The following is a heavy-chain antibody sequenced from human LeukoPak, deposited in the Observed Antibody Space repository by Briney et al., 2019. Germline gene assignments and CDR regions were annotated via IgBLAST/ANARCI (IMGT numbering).Heavy chain of an antibody. J-gene: IGHJ4*02. Sequence: SETLSLTCAVYGGSFSGYYWSWIRQPPGKGLEWIGEINHSGSTNYNPSLKSRVTISVDTSKNQFSLKLSSVTAADTAVYYCARDLMTTVTTVDYWGQGTLVTVSS. CDR3: ARDLMTTVTTVDY. V-gene: IGHV4-34*01. CDR2: INHSGST. D-gene: IGHD4-17*01. CDR1: GGSFSGYY.